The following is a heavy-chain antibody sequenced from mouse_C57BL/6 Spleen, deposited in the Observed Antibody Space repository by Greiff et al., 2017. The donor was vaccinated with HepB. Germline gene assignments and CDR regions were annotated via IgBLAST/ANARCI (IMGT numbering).Heavy chain of an antibody. J-gene: IGHJ3*01. CDR3: TTWRLRQWGFAY. D-gene: IGHD1-1*01. CDR1: GFNIKDYY. V-gene: IGHV14-1*01. CDR2: IDPEDGDT. Sequence: EVQLQQSGAELVRPGASVKLSCTASGFNIKDYYMHWVKQRPEQGLEWIGRIDPEDGDTEYAPKFQGKATMTADTSSNTAYLQLSSLTSADTAVYYCTTWRLRQWGFAYWGQGTLVTVSA.